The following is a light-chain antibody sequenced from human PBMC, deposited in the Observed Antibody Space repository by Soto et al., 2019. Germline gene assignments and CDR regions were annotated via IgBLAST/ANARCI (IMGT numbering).Light chain of an antibody. CDR3: LQRSNWVT. V-gene: IGKV3-11*01. CDR2: DAS. CDR1: QGVSSY. J-gene: IGKJ3*01. Sequence: EIVLTQSPATLSLSPGERATLSCRASQGVSSYLAWYQQKPGQTPRLLIYDASNRATGIPARFSGSGSGTDFTLTISSLEPEDFAVYYCLQRSNWVTFGPGTKVDIK.